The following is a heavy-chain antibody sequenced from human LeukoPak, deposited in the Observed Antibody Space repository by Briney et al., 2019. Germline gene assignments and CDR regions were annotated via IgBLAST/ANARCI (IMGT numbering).Heavy chain of an antibody. D-gene: IGHD1-1*01. Sequence: GGSLRLSCAASGFTFSSYSMNWVRQAPGKGLEWVSYISSSSSTIYYADSVKGRFTISRDNAKNSLYLQMNSLRDEDTAVYYCARDVNNWNLYYYYGMDVWGQGTMVTVS. CDR2: ISSSSSTI. CDR3: ARDVNNWNLYYYYGMDV. J-gene: IGHJ6*02. V-gene: IGHV3-48*02. CDR1: GFTFSSYS.